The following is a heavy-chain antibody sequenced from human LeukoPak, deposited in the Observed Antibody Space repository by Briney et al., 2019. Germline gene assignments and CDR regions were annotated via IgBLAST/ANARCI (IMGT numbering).Heavy chain of an antibody. CDR3: ARQWVYYDSSGYYAY. J-gene: IGHJ4*02. V-gene: IGHV1-3*01. CDR1: GYTFTSYA. D-gene: IGHD3-22*01. CDR2: INAGNGNT. Sequence: ASVKVSCKASGYTFTSYAMHWVRQAPGQRLEWMGWINAGNGNTKYSQKFQGRVTITRDTSASTAYMELSSLRSEDTAVYYCARQWVYYDSSGYYAYWGQGTLVTVSS.